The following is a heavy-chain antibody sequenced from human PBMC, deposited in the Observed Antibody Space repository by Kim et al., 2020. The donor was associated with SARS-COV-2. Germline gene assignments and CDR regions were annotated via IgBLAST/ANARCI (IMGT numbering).Heavy chain of an antibody. CDR2: ISYDGSNK. D-gene: IGHD6-6*01. V-gene: IGHV3-30*18. Sequence: GGSLRLSCAASGFTFSSYGMHWVRQAPGKGLEWVAVISYDGSNKYYADSVKGRFTISRDNSKNTLYLQMNSLRAEDTAVYYCAKDLSRPGWDLPSVWGQGTMVTVSS. CDR1: GFTFSSYG. CDR3: AKDLSRPGWDLPSV. J-gene: IGHJ3*01.